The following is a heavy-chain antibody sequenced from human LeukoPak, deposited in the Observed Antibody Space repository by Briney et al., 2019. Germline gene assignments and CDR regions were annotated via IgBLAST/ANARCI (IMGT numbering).Heavy chain of an antibody. CDR2: ISSSESTK. D-gene: IGHD1-26*01. CDR3: AREGGSRLVIYFDY. CDR1: GFTLSDYY. Sequence: GGSLRLSCVASGFTLSDYYMSWIRQAPGKGLEWISFISSSESTKYYADSVKGRFTISRDTTQNSLFLQMNSLRAEDTAVYYCAREGGSRLVIYFDYWGQGTLVTVSS. V-gene: IGHV3-11*04. J-gene: IGHJ4*02.